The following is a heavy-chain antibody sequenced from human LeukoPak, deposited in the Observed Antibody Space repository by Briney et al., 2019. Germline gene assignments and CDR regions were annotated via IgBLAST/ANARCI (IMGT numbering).Heavy chain of an antibody. Sequence: SETLSLTRAVYGGSFSGYYWSWIRQPPGKGLEWIGEINHSGSTNYNPSLKSRVTISVDTSKNQFSLKLSSVTAADTAVYYCARAYFDYWGQGTLVTVSS. CDR2: INHSGST. V-gene: IGHV4-34*01. J-gene: IGHJ4*02. CDR3: ARAYFDY. CDR1: GGSFSGYY.